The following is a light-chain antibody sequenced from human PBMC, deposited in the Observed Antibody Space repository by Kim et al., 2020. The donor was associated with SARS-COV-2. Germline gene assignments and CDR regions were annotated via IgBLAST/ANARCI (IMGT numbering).Light chain of an antibody. CDR1: SSDVGGYNY. CDR2: DVS. V-gene: IGLV2-11*01. J-gene: IGLJ1*01. CDR3: CSYAGGSSV. Sequence: QSALTQPRSVSGSPGQSVTISCTGTSSDVGGYNYVSWYQQHPGKAPKLMIYDVSKRPSGVPDRFSGSKSGNTAPLTVSGLQADDEADYYCCSYAGGSSVFGTGTKVTVL.